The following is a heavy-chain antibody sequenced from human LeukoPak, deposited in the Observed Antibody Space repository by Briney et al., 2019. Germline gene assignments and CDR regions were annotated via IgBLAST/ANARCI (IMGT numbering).Heavy chain of an antibody. CDR3: ARERWLNLEDY. CDR1: GGSISSGSYY. Sequence: SQTLSLTCTVSGGSISSGSYYWSWIRQPAGKGLEWIGRIYTSGSTNYNPSLKSRVTISVDTSKNQFSLKLSSVTAADTAVYYCARERWLNLEDYWGQGTLVTVSS. V-gene: IGHV4-61*02. J-gene: IGHJ4*02. CDR2: IYTSGST. D-gene: IGHD5-24*01.